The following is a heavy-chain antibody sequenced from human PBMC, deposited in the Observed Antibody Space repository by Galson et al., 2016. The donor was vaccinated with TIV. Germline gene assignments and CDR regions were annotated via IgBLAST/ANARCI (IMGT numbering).Heavy chain of an antibody. CDR3: ARHDSSAFSNWYFNL. CDR2: IYPGNYHT. D-gene: IGHD3-22*01. Sequence: QSGAEVKKTGESPKISCRGSGYPFSGYYIGWVRQVPGKGLEWMGIIYPGNYHTVHSPSFEGQVTISADKSTTTAYLQWNSLKASDTAMYYCARHDSSAFSNWYFNLWGRGTLVTVSS. V-gene: IGHV5-51*01. J-gene: IGHJ2*01. CDR1: GYPFSGYY.